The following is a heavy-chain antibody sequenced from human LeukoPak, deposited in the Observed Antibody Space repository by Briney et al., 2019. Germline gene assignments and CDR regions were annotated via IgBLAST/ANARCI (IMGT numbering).Heavy chain of an antibody. Sequence: PGGSLRLACALSGLTLSTYCIKWDRQAPGRGREWVAYMSYDGFSKYYADSVKGRFTISRDDSRSKVDLHLSSLGPDDTAVYYCAREGHTSGYCGSFDNWGQGTAVTVSS. J-gene: IGHJ4*03. V-gene: IGHV3-30*03. CDR1: GLTLSTYC. CDR2: MSYDGFSK. CDR3: AREGHTSGYCGSFDN. D-gene: IGHD3-22*01.